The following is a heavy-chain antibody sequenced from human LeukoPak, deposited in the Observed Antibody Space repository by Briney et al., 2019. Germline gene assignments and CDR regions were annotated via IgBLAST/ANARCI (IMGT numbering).Heavy chain of an antibody. CDR2: INPNSGGT. V-gene: IGHV1-2*02. D-gene: IGHD3-9*01. Sequence: ASVQVSCKASGYTFTGYYMHWVRQAPGQGLEWMGWINPNSGGTNYAQKFQDRVTMTRDTSISTAYMELSRLRSHDTAVYYCARSPHILTGENFDYWGQGTLVTVSS. J-gene: IGHJ4*02. CDR1: GYTFTGYY. CDR3: ARSPHILTGENFDY.